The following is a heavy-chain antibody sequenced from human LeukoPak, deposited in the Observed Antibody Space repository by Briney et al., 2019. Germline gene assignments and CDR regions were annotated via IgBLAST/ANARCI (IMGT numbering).Heavy chain of an antibody. J-gene: IGHJ4*02. CDR2: IHYSGST. D-gene: IGHD6-13*01. CDR3: ARRARATAGGDYFDY. Sequence: NPSETLSLTCTVSGGSISSYYWSWIRQPPGKGLEWIGYIHYSGSTNYNPSLKSRVTISVDTSKNEFSLKLSSVTAADTAVYYCARRARATAGGDYFDYWGQGTLVTVSS. CDR1: GGSISSYY. V-gene: IGHV4-59*01.